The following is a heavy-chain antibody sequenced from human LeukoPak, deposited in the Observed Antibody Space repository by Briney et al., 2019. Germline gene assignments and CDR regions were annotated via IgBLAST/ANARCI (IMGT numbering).Heavy chain of an antibody. Sequence: PGGSLRLSCAASGFTFSSYAMHGVRQAPGKGLEWVAVISSDGNNKYYADSVKGRFTISRDNSKNTLYLQMNSLRAEDTAVYYCARDEYLWVVIQLGLFDYWGQGTLVTVSS. J-gene: IGHJ4*02. D-gene: IGHD2-2*01. V-gene: IGHV3-30-3*01. CDR3: ARDEYLWVVIQLGLFDY. CDR2: ISSDGNNK. CDR1: GFTFSSYA.